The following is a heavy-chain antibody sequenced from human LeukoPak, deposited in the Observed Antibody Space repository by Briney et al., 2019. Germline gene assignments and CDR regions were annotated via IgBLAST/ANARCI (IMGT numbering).Heavy chain of an antibody. D-gene: IGHD3-22*01. CDR1: GFTFSSYD. CDR2: IGTAGDT. Sequence: GGSLRLSCAASGFTFSSYDMHWVRQATGKGLEWVSAIGTAGDTYYTDSVKGRFTISRDNSKNTLYLQMNSLRAEDTAVYYCARGRGSDSSGYRRWGDALDIWGQGTMDTVSS. V-gene: IGHV3-13*01. CDR3: ARGRGSDSSGYRRWGDALDI. J-gene: IGHJ3*02.